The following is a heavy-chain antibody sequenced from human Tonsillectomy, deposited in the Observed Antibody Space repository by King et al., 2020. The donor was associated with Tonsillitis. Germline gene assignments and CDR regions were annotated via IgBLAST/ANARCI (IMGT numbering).Heavy chain of an antibody. Sequence: VQLVESGGGLVKPGGSLRLSCAASGFTSSSYSMNWVRQAPGKGLEWVSSISSSSSYIYYADSVKGRFTISRDNAKNSLYLQMNSLRAEDTAVYYCAREPDYGGNSGFDPWGQGTLVTVSS. D-gene: IGHD4-23*01. CDR2: ISSSSSYI. V-gene: IGHV3-21*01. CDR1: GFTSSSYS. J-gene: IGHJ5*02. CDR3: AREPDYGGNSGFDP.